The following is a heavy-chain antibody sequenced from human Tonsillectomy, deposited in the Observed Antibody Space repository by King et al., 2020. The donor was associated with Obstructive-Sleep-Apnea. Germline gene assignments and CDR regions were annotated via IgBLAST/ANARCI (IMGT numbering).Heavy chain of an antibody. CDR1: GFTLSNYV. J-gene: IGHJ5*02. D-gene: IGHD3-10*01. CDR3: ARECYYGSGSPLDP. CDR2: ISYDGSNK. Sequence: VQLVESGGGVVQPERSLRLSCAASGFTLSNYVMYWVRQAPGKGLEWVAVISYDGSNKYYADSVKGRFTISRDNSKNTLYLQVNSLRAEDTAGYYCARECYYGSGSPLDPWGQGTLVSVSS. V-gene: IGHV3-30*04.